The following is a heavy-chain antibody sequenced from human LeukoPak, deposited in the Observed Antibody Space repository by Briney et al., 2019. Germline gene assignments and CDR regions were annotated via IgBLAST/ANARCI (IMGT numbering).Heavy chain of an antibody. CDR3: AAHCSSTSCYFLIADYGMDV. D-gene: IGHD2-2*01. Sequence: ASVNVSCTVSGYTLTELSMHWVRQAPGKGLEWMGGFDPEDGETIYAQKFQGRVTMTEDTSTDTAYMELSSLRSEDTAVYYCAAHCSSTSCYFLIADYGMDVWGQGTTVTVSS. CDR1: GYTLTELS. J-gene: IGHJ6*02. CDR2: FDPEDGET. V-gene: IGHV1-24*01.